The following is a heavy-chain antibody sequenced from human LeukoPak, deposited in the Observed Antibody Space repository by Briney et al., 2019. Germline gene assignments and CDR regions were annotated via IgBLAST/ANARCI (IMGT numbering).Heavy chain of an antibody. D-gene: IGHD4-17*01. CDR1: GGSISSYY. J-gene: IGHJ5*02. CDR2: IYYSGSS. V-gene: IGHV4-59*01. Sequence: PSETLSLTCTVSGGSISSYYWSWIRQPPGKGLEWIGYIYYSGSSNYNPSLKSRVTISVDTSKNQFSLKLISVTAADTAVYYCARSPSTVTNWFDPWGQGTLVTVSS. CDR3: ARSPSTVTNWFDP.